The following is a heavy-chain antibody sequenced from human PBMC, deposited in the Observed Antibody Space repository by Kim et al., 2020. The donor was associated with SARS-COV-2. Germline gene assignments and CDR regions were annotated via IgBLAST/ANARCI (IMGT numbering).Heavy chain of an antibody. Sequence: GGSLRLSCAVSGYSITDNYMSWVRQAPGKGLEWVSIIYSGGSTSYADSVKGRFTFSRDNSKNTIYLQMNSLRAEDTAMYYCAGHYCSRGSCYFDDWGQGT. CDR2: IYSGGST. CDR1: GYSITDNY. D-gene: IGHD2-15*01. J-gene: IGHJ4*02. V-gene: IGHV3-53*01. CDR3: AGHYCSRGSCYFDD.